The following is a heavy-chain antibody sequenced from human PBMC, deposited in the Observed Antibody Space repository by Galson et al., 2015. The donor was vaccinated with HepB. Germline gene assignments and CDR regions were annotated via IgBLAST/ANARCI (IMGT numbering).Heavy chain of an antibody. CDR1: GYNFINYA. CDR2: INAGNGNT. CDR3: ARDIMLTPTGFDY. Sequence: SVKVSCKASGYNFINYAIHWVRQAPGQGLEWMGWINAGNGNTKYSQKFQGRVTITRDTSANTAYMELRSLRFEDTAVYYCARDIMLTPTGFDYWGQGTLVTVSS. D-gene: IGHD4/OR15-4a*01. V-gene: IGHV1-3*01. J-gene: IGHJ4*02.